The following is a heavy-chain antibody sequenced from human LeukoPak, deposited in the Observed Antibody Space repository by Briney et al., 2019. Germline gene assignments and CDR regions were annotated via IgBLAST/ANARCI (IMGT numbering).Heavy chain of an antibody. CDR2: TYYRSKWYN. Sequence: SQTLSLTCAISGDSVSSNSAAWNWIKQSPSRGLDWLGRTYYRSKWYNDYAVSVKSRITINPDTSKNQFSLQLNSVTPEDTAVYYCARDLPMYSSSWYPTVDVWGKGTTVTISS. J-gene: IGHJ6*04. CDR1: GDSVSSNSAA. D-gene: IGHD6-13*01. V-gene: IGHV6-1*01. CDR3: ARDLPMYSSSWYPTVDV.